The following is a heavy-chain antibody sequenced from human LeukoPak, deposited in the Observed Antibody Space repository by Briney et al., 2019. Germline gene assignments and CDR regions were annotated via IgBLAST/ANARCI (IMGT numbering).Heavy chain of an antibody. D-gene: IGHD3-22*01. CDR2: ISGSGGST. CDR1: GFTFSNYV. J-gene: IGHJ4*02. Sequence: PGGSLRLSRAASGFTFSNYVMSWVRQAPGKGLEWVSSISGSGGSTYYADSVKGRFTISRDNSKNTLFLQMNSLRAEDTAVYYCAKDPYYYDTSGYNGDYWGQGTLVTVSS. CDR3: AKDPYYYDTSGYNGDY. V-gene: IGHV3-23*01.